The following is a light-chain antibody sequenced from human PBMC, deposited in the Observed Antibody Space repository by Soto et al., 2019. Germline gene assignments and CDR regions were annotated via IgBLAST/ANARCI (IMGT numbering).Light chain of an antibody. Sequence: DIVLTQSPGTLSLSPGDRATLSCRASQSVSGNSLAWYQQKPGQAPRLLIYVASIRPTGVPDRFSGSESGADFTLTIRRLEPEDFAVYYCQQYGSSPRTFGQGTKVEIK. V-gene: IGKV3-20*01. CDR1: QSVSGNS. CDR2: VAS. J-gene: IGKJ1*01. CDR3: QQYGSSPRT.